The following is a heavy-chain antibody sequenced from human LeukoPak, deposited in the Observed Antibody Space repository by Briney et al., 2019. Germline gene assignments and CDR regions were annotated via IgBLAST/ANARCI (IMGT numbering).Heavy chain of an antibody. CDR1: GYTLTELS. CDR3: ATVVDYYGSGSYDY. J-gene: IGHJ4*02. D-gene: IGHD3-10*01. V-gene: IGHV1-24*01. Sequence: ASVKVSCKVSGYTLTELSIHWVRQAPGKGLEWMGGFDPEDGETIYAQKFQGRVTMTEDTSTDTAYMELSSLRSEDTAVYYCATVVDYYGSGSYDYWGQGTLVTVSS. CDR2: FDPEDGET.